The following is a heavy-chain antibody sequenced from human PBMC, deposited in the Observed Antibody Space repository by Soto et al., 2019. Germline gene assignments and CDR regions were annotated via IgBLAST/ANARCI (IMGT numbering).Heavy chain of an antibody. D-gene: IGHD5-18*01. CDR3: ERSRTAMVTAALDF. J-gene: IGHJ4*02. Sequence: QVQLVESGGGVVQPGRSLRLSCAASGFTFSSYSMHWVRQAPGKGLEWVAVISYDGSNKYYADSVKGRLTISRDNSKNTLYLQMNSLRTEDTDEYYCERSRTAMVTAALDFWRQGTLVTDSS. V-gene: IGHV3-30-3*01. CDR1: GFTFSSYS. CDR2: ISYDGSNK.